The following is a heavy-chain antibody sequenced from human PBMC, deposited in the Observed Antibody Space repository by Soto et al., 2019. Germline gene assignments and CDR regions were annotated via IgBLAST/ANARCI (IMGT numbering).Heavy chain of an antibody. CDR1: GGTFSSYA. CDR3: ARSQGSSTSLEIYYYYYYGMDV. J-gene: IGHJ6*02. V-gene: IGHV1-69*01. D-gene: IGHD2-2*01. CDR2: IIPISGTA. Sequence: QVQLVQSGAEVKKPGPSVKVSCKASGGTFSSYAISGGRQAPGQGLEWMGGIIPISGTANYAQKFQGRVTITADESTSTAYMELSSLRSEDTAVYYCARSQGSSTSLEIYYYYYYGMDVWGQGTTVTVSS.